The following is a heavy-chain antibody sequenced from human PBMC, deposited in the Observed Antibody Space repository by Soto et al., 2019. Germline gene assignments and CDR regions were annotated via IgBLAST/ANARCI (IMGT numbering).Heavy chain of an antibody. J-gene: IGHJ3*02. CDR2: IKQDGSEK. Sequence: PGGSLRLSCAASGLTFSSYWMSWVRQAPGKGLEWVANIKQDGSEKYYADSVKGRFTISRDNAKNSLYLQMNSLRAEDTAVYYCANQGRVPDVFDIWGQGTMVTVSS. CDR3: ANQGRVPDVFDI. D-gene: IGHD1-26*01. CDR1: GLTFSSYW. V-gene: IGHV3-7*01.